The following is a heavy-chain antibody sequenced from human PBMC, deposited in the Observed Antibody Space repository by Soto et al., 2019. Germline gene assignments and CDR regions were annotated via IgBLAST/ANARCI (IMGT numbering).Heavy chain of an antibody. CDR3: AREIVGATYGFDI. CDR2: INPNSGGT. Sequence: ASVKVSCKASGYTFTGYYMHWVRQAPGQGLEWMGWINPNSGGTNYAQKFQGWVTMTRDTSISTAYMELSRLRSDDTAVYYCAREIVGATYGFDIWGQGTMVTVS. CDR1: GYTFTGYY. J-gene: IGHJ3*02. V-gene: IGHV1-2*04. D-gene: IGHD1-26*01.